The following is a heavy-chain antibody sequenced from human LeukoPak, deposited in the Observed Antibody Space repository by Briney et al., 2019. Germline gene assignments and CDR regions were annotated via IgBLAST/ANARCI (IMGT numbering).Heavy chain of an antibody. CDR3: ARSSESYDRSGYYSYYFDY. CDR2: IYYTGST. D-gene: IGHD3-22*01. CDR1: DGSISSNFAY. V-gene: IGHV4-61*05. Sequence: SETLSLTCIVSDGSISSNFAYWGWIRQPPGKGLEWIGYIYYTGSTNNNPSLKSRVTTSVDTSKNQFSLKLSSVTAADTAVYYCARSSESYDRSGYYSYYFDYWGQGTLVTVSS. J-gene: IGHJ4*02.